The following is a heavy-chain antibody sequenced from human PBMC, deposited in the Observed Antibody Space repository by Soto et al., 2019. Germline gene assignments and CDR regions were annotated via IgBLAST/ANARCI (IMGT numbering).Heavy chain of an antibody. D-gene: IGHD5-18*01. J-gene: IGHJ5*02. Sequence: SETLSLTCTVSGGSISSSSYYWGWIRQPPGKGLEWIGSIYYSGSTYYNPSLKSRVTISVDTSKNQFSLKLSSVTAADTAVYYFARQNGNTAMVMVFAPGGQRTWVTVSS. V-gene: IGHV4-39*01. CDR2: IYYSGST. CDR1: GGSISSSSYY. CDR3: ARQNGNTAMVMVFAP.